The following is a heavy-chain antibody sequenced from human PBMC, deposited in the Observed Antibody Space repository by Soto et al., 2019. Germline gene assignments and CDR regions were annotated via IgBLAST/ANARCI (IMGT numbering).Heavy chain of an antibody. V-gene: IGHV1-69*13. CDR1: GGTFSSYA. Sequence: VNVSCKASGGTFSSYAISWVRQAPGQGLEWMGGIIPIFGTANYAQKFQGRVTITADESTSTAYMELSSLRSEDTAVYYCARPYYYDSSGYPDYFDYWGQGTLVTVSS. CDR3: ARPYYYDSSGYPDYFDY. D-gene: IGHD3-22*01. CDR2: IIPIFGTA. J-gene: IGHJ4*02.